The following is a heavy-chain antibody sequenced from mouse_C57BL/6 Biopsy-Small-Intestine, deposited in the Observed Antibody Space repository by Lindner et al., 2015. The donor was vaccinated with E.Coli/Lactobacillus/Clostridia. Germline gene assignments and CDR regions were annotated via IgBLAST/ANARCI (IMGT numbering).Heavy chain of an antibody. D-gene: IGHD2-4*01. CDR1: GYTFTNYW. V-gene: IGHV1-63*01. J-gene: IGHJ4*01. CDR3: ARYYDYVYAMDY. CDR2: IYPGGGYT. Sequence: VQLQESGAEAGKDLGRSVKMSCKASGYTFTNYWIGWAKQRPGHGLEWIGDIYPGGGYTNYNEKFKGKATLTADKSSSTAYMQFSSLTSEDSAIYYCARYYDYVYAMDYWGQGTSVTVSS.